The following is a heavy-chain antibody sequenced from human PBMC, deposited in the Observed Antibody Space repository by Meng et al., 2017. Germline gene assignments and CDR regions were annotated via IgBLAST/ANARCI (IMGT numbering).Heavy chain of an antibody. CDR3: ARDYREYCSGGSCYYFDY. D-gene: IGHD2-15*01. J-gene: IGHJ4*02. V-gene: IGHV1-2*06. CDR2: INPNSGGT. CDR1: GYTFTGYY. Sequence: VELGQVGDEVKKPGASVKVSCKASGYTFTGYYMHWVRQAPGQGLEWMGRINPNSGGTNYAQKFQGRVTMTRDTSISTAHMELSRLRSDDTAVYYCARDYREYCSGGSCYYFDYWGQGTLVTVSS.